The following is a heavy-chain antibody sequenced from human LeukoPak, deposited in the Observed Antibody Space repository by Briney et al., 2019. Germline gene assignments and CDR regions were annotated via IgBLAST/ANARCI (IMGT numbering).Heavy chain of an antibody. CDR2: ISESGDNT. Sequence: PGGSLRLSCAASGFTFSDYGMSWVRQAPGKGLEWVSAISESGDNTYYADSVKGRFTISRDDSKNTLYLQMNSLRAEDTAVYYCARHYYYYMDVWGKGTTVTVSS. CDR1: GFTFSDYG. V-gene: IGHV3-23*01. J-gene: IGHJ6*03. CDR3: ARHYYYYMDV.